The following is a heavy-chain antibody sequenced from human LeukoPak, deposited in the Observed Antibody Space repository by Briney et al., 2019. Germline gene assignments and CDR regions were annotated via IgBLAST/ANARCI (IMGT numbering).Heavy chain of an antibody. Sequence: ASVKASCKASGYTFTSYYMHWVRQAPGQGLEWMGIINPSGGSTSYAQKFQGRVTMTRDTSITTVYMELSRLRSDETAVFYCASFEVGAWGQGTLVTVSS. CDR3: ASFEVGA. V-gene: IGHV1-46*01. CDR1: GYTFTSYY. D-gene: IGHD3-10*01. CDR2: INPSGGST. J-gene: IGHJ5*02.